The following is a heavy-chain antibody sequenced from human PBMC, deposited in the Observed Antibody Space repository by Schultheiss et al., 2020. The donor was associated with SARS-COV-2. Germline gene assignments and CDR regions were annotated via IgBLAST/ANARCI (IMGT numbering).Heavy chain of an antibody. CDR1: GFTFSNYA. V-gene: IGHV3-64*04. D-gene: IGHD2-21*02. CDR3: ARDWPAYCGGDCYTNYGMDV. Sequence: GGSLRLSCAASGFTFSNYAMHWVRQAPGKGLEYVSALSTNGGSTYYADSVKGRFTISRDNSKNTLYLQMNSLRAEDTAVYYCARDWPAYCGGDCYTNYGMDVWGQGTTVTVSS. J-gene: IGHJ6*02. CDR2: LSTNGGST.